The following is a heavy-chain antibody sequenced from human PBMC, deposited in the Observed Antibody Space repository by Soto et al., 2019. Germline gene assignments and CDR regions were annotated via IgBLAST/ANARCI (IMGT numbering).Heavy chain of an antibody. CDR2: VYWDDDE. CDR1: GFSLSSRGVG. V-gene: IGHV2-5*02. CDR3: VRDSSGYYGFDS. J-gene: IGHJ4*02. Sequence: QITLKESGPTLVKPTQTLTLTCTFSGFSLSSRGVGVGWLRQPPGTALEWLGLVYWDDDERYSPSLKSRLTITKDTSKNQVVLIMTNMAPVDTATYYCVRDSSGYYGFDSWGQGTLVTVSS. D-gene: IGHD3-22*01.